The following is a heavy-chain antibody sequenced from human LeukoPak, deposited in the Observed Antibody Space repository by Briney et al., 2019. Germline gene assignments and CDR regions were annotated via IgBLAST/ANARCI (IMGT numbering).Heavy chain of an antibody. CDR1: GGSLINYY. V-gene: IGHV4-34*01. CDR2: IDHTGGT. Sequence: SETLSRTCAVYGGSLINYYWSWIRQSPGKGLEWIGDIDHTGGTSYNPALRSRVTMSIDPSRNQFNLKINSVTASDTAVYYCAMVLWQSARPGPWDQGSLVTVSS. CDR3: AMVLWQSARPGP. D-gene: IGHD2/OR15-2a*01. J-gene: IGHJ5*02.